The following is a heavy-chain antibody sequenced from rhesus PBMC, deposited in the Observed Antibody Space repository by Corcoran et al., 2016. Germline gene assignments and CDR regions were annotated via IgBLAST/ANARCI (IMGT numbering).Heavy chain of an antibody. V-gene: IGHV4S7*01. D-gene: IGHD3-16*01. CDR1: GGSISGGYG. CDR3: ARLGLTIVVVIPHFDY. CDR2: IYSSSGTT. Sequence: QVQLQESGPGLLKPSETLSLTCAVSGGSISGGYGWGWSRPSLGAGLGWIGSIYSSSGTTYSNPSLKSRVTISTDTSKNQFSLKLSSVTAADTAVYYCARLGLTIVVVIPHFDYWGQGVLVTVSS. J-gene: IGHJ4*01.